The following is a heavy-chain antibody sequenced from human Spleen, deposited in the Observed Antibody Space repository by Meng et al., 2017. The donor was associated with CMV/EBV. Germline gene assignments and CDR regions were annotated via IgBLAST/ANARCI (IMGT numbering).Heavy chain of an antibody. Sequence: GSLRLSCTVSGGSVSSGSYYWSWIRQPPGKGLEWIGYIYYSGSTNYNPSLKSRVTISVDTSKNQFSLKLSSVTAAGTAVYYCARDSSTSVDYWGQGTLVTVSS. CDR3: ARDSSTSVDY. D-gene: IGHD2-2*01. V-gene: IGHV4-61*01. CDR1: GGSVSSGSYY. J-gene: IGHJ4*02. CDR2: IYYSGST.